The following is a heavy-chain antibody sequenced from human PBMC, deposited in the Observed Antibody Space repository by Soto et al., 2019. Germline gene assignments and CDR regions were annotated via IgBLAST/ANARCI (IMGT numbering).Heavy chain of an antibody. V-gene: IGHV3-21*01. D-gene: IGHD2-2*01. J-gene: IGHJ3*01. CDR1: GFTFSSYG. CDR2: ISSSSSYI. Sequence: PXGSLRLTCAASGFTFSSYGMNWVRQAPGKGLEWVSSISSSSSYIYYADSVKGRFTISRDNAKNSLYLQMNSLRAEDTAVYYCARGDNVVVPAAGKFWGQGTMVTVSS. CDR3: ARGDNVVVPAAGKF.